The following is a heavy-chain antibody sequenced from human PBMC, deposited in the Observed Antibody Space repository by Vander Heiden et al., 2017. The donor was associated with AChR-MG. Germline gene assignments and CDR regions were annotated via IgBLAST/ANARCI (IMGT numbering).Heavy chain of an antibody. J-gene: IGHJ6*02. CDR2: IWYDGSNK. CDR1: GFTFSSYG. Sequence: QVQLVESGGGVVQPGRSLRLSCAASGFTFSSYGMHWVRQAPGKGLEWVAVIWYDGSNKYYADSVKGRFTISRDNSKNTLYLQMNSLRAEDTAVYYCARERLGPYYYYGMDVWCQGTTVALSS. CDR3: ARERLGPYYYYGMDV. V-gene: IGHV3-33*01. D-gene: IGHD4-17*01.